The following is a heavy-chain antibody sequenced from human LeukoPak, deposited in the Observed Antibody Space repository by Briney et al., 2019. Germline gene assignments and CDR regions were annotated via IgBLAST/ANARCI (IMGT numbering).Heavy chain of an antibody. D-gene: IGHD6-13*01. V-gene: IGHV1-69*05. CDR1: GGTFSSYA. CDR3: ARARKRYSSSWYFDY. Sequence: SVKVSCKASGGTFSSYAISWVRQAPGQGLEWMGRIIPIFGTANYAQKFQGRVTITTDESTSTAYMELSSLRSGDTAVYYCARARKRYSSSWYFDYWGQGTLVTVSS. CDR2: IIPIFGTA. J-gene: IGHJ4*02.